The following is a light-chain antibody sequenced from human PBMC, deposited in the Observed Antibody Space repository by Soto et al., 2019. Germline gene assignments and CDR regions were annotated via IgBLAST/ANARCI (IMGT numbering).Light chain of an antibody. V-gene: IGKV1-5*03. Sequence: DIQMTQSPSTLSASVGDRITISCRASQSVRTWLAWHQQKPGKAPKVLIYKASILQSGGPSRFRGSGSGPEFTLTISRLQPDDLATYYCQQYGGNIRTFSQGTTLEIK. CDR2: KAS. J-gene: IGKJ1*01. CDR3: QQYGGNIRT. CDR1: QSVRTW.